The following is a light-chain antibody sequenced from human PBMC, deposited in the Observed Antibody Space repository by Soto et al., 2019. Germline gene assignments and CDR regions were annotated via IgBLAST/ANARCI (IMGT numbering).Light chain of an antibody. V-gene: IGLV2-23*01. J-gene: IGLJ2*01. CDR2: EGS. Sequence: QSVLTQPASVSGSPGQSITISCTGTSSDVGSYNLVSWYQQHPGKAPKLMIYEGSKRPSGVSNRFSGSKSGNTASLTISGLQAEDEAYYYCCSYAGSSTPHVVFGGGTKVTVL. CDR3: CSYAGSSTPHVV. CDR1: SSDVGSYNL.